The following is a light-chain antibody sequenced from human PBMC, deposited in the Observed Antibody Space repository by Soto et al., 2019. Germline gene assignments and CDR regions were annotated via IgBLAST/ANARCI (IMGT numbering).Light chain of an antibody. J-gene: IGLJ1*01. Sequence: QSALTQPPSASGSPGQSVTISCTGTSSDIGAYIYVSWYQQHPGKAPKLMISEVSRRPSGVPERFSGSKSGNTASLTVSGLQADDEAHYYCSSYAGSNNVVFGTGTKVTV. CDR1: SSDIGAYIY. V-gene: IGLV2-8*01. CDR3: SSYAGSNNVV. CDR2: EVS.